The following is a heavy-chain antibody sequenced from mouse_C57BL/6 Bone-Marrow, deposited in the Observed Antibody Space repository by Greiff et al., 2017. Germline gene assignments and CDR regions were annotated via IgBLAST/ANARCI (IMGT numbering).Heavy chain of an antibody. Sequence: VQLQQSGPELVNPGASVKISCKASGYSFTGYYMHWVKQSHGNILDWIGYIYPYNGVSSYNQKFKGKATLTVDKSSSPAYMGLRSLTSEDSAVYYCARSDYGRGRGALANGGQGTWVTVSS. J-gene: IGHJ4*01. CDR3: ARSDYGRGRGALAN. CDR2: IYPYNGVS. V-gene: IGHV1-31*01. D-gene: IGHD1-1*02. CDR1: GYSFTGYY.